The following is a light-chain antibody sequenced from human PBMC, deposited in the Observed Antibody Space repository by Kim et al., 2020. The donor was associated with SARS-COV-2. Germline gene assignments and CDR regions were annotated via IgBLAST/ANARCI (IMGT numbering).Light chain of an antibody. V-gene: IGKV3-11*01. Sequence: FSPGERATLSGRASQSVSSYLAWYQQKPGQAPRLLIYDASHRATGIPARFSGSGSGTDFTLTISSLEPEDFAVYYCQQRLDWPLSFGGGTKVDIK. CDR1: QSVSSY. CDR2: DAS. J-gene: IGKJ4*01. CDR3: QQRLDWPLS.